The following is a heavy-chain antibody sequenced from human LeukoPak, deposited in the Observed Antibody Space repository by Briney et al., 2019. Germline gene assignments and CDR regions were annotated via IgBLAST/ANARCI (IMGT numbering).Heavy chain of an antibody. CDR1: GYSISTVSY. V-gene: IGHV4-38-2*02. D-gene: IGHD2-15*01. Sequence: SETLSLTCTVSGYSISTVSYWGWFRQAPGKGLEWIANIYHSGSAYYIPSLKSRLTISIDASRNQFSLGLASATAADTAVYYCARYSRGHPNYFFDYWGQGTLVTVSS. CDR2: IYHSGSA. CDR3: ARYSRGHPNYFFDY. J-gene: IGHJ4*02.